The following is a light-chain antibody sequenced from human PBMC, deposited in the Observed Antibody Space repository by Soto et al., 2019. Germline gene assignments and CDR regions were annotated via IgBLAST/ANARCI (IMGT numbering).Light chain of an antibody. CDR3: SSYTSYSPYV. CDR1: SSDVGGYNY. V-gene: IGLV2-14*01. CDR2: AVS. Sequence: ALTQPASVSGSPGQSITISCTGTSSDVGGYNYVSWYQQHPGKAPKLIIYAVSKRPSGVSNRFSGSKSGNTASLTISGLQAEDEADYYCSSYTSYSPYVFGTGTKVTVL. J-gene: IGLJ1*01.